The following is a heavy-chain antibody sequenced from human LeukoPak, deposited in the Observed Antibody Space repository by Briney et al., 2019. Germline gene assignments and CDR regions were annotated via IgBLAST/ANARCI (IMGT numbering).Heavy chain of an antibody. D-gene: IGHD3-3*01. V-gene: IGHV4-61*02. J-gene: IGHJ6*03. CDR3: ARDRYYDFWSGYYPYYYYMDV. Sequence: SETLSLTCTVSGGSISSGSYYWSWIRQPAGKGLEWIGRIYTSGSTNYNPSLKSRVTISVDTSKNQSSLKLSSVTAADTAVYYCARDRYYDFWSGYYPYYYYMDVWGKGTTVTVSS. CDR1: GGSISSGSYY. CDR2: IYTSGST.